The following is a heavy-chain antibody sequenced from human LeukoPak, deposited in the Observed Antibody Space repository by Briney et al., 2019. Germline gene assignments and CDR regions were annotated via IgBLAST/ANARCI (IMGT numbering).Heavy chain of an antibody. J-gene: IGHJ4*02. D-gene: IGHD3-22*01. CDR3: AREYYDSSGYYQYTYFDY. CDR1: GFTFSSYA. V-gene: IGHV3-30-3*01. CDR2: ISYDGSNK. Sequence: PGGSLRLSCAASGFTFSSYAMHWVRQAPGKGLEWVAVISYDGSNKYYADSVKGRFTISRDNSKNTLYLQMNSLRAEDTAVYYCAREYYDSSGYYQYTYFDYWGQGTLVTVSS.